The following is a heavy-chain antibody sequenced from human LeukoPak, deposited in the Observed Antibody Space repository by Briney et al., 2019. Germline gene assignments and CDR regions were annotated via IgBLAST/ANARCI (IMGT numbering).Heavy chain of an antibody. D-gene: IGHD2-8*02. CDR1: GGSISSYY. Sequence: SETLSLTCTVSGGSISSYYWSWIRHPAGKGLELIGRIYTSGSTNYNPSLKSRVTMSVDTSKNQFSLKLSSVTAADTAVYYCARSTRRHCTGGVCYIDPFDYWGQGTLVTVSS. J-gene: IGHJ4*02. CDR3: ARSTRRHCTGGVCYIDPFDY. CDR2: IYTSGST. V-gene: IGHV4-4*07.